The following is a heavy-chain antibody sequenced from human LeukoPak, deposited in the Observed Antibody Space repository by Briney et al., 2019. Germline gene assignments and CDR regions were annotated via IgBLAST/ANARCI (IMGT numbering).Heavy chain of an antibody. Sequence: SGPTLVNPTQTLTLTCTFSGFSLSTSGMCVSWIRQPPGKALEWLARIDWDDDKYYITSLKTRLTISKDTSKNQVVPTMTNMDPVDTATYYCARMDWNYFDYWGQGTLVTVSS. V-gene: IGHV2-70*11. D-gene: IGHD1-1*01. J-gene: IGHJ4*02. CDR3: ARMDWNYFDY. CDR1: GFSLSTSGMC. CDR2: IDWDDDK.